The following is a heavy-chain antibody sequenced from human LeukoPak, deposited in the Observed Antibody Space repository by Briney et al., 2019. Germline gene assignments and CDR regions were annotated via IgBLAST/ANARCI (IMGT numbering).Heavy chain of an antibody. CDR3: ASLFRDDVYDI. CDR1: GYSFTSYW. Sequence: GESLRISCKGSGYSFTSYWISWVRQMPGKGLEWMGRVDPSDSYTNYSPSFQGHVSISADKSISTAYLQWRSLKASDTAMYYCASLFRDDVYDIWRQGTMVTVSS. CDR2: VDPSDSYT. D-gene: IGHD3-10*01. V-gene: IGHV5-10-1*01. J-gene: IGHJ3*02.